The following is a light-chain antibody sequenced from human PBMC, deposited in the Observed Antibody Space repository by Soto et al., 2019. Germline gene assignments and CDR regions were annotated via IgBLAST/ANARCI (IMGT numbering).Light chain of an antibody. Sequence: EIVLTQSPGTLSLSPGERATLSCRASQSVSSSYLAWYQQKPGQAPRLIIYGASSRATVIPDRFSGSGSGTDFTLTISRLEPEDFAVYYGQQYGSSPSWTFGQGTKVDIK. CDR3: QQYGSSPSWT. J-gene: IGKJ1*01. V-gene: IGKV3-20*01. CDR2: GAS. CDR1: QSVSSSY.